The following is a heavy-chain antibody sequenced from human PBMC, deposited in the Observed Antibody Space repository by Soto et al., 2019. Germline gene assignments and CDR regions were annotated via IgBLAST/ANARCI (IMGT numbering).Heavy chain of an antibody. Sequence: GGSLRLSCEASGFIFSTYAMSWVRQGPGKGLEWVSVIGGEAVSTNCADSVKGRCTVSRDNSKNTVYLQLDSLRDDDTAVYYCARTIFPNGFDPWGQGTLVTVSS. D-gene: IGHD3-3*01. V-gene: IGHV3-23*01. CDR1: GFIFSTYA. CDR3: ARTIFPNGFDP. CDR2: IGGEAVST. J-gene: IGHJ5*02.